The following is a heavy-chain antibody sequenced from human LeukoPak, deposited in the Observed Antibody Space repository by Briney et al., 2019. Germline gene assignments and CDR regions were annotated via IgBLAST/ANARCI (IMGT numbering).Heavy chain of an antibody. CDR1: GFTFSSYS. CDR3: ARVPHYDSSGYYLYYFDY. CDR2: ISSSSSYI. V-gene: IGHV3-21*01. J-gene: IGHJ4*02. Sequence: GGSLRLSCAASGFTFSSYSMNWVRQAPGKGLEWVSSISSSSSYIYYADSVKGRFTMSRDNAKNSLYLQMNSLRAEDTAVYYCARVPHYDSSGYYLYYFDYWGQGTLVTVSS. D-gene: IGHD3-22*01.